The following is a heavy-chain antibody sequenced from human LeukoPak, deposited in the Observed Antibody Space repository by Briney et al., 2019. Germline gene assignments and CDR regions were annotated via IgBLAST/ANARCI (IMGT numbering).Heavy chain of an antibody. CDR3: AKDFGGAGSYSCPFDS. D-gene: IGHD3-10*01. CDR2: IRYDGSRR. CDR1: GFTFSNYG. V-gene: IGHV3-30*02. Sequence: PGGSLRLSCAASGFTFSNYGMHWGRQAPGKGLWLVSFIRYDGSRRHYADSVKGRFTISGENSKNTVYLQMNSLIAEATAVYYCAKDFGGAGSYSCPFDSWGQGTLVTVSS. J-gene: IGHJ4*02.